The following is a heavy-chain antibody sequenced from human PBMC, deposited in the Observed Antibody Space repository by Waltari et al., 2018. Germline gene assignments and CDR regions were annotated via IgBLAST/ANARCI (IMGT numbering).Heavy chain of an antibody. CDR3: IRGGPWQLVQGNAFDF. D-gene: IGHD6-6*01. CDR2: ISTYNGNR. CDR1: GYTFSSYG. V-gene: IGHV1-18*01. J-gene: IGHJ3*01. Sequence: QAQLVQSGAVVKKPGASVRVSCKPSGYTFSSYGITWVRQAPGQGLEWLGGISTYNGNRNYSQKLQGRVSMTTDTYTTTAYMDLRSLRSDDTAVYYCIRGGPWQLVQGNAFDFCGQGTMVTVSS.